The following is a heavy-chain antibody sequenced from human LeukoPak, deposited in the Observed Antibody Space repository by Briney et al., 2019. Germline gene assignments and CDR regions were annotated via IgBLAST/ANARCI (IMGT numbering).Heavy chain of an antibody. CDR2: ISAYNGNT. CDR1: GYTFTSYG. D-gene: IGHD2-2*01. V-gene: IGHV1-18*01. J-gene: IGHJ6*02. Sequence: GASVTVSCKASGYTFTSYGISWVRQAPGQGLEWMGWISAYNGNTNYAQKLQGRVTMTTDTSTSTAYVELRSLRSDDTAVYYCARDRCSSTSCPSYYYYYGMDVWGQGTTVTVSS. CDR3: ARDRCSSTSCPSYYYYYGMDV.